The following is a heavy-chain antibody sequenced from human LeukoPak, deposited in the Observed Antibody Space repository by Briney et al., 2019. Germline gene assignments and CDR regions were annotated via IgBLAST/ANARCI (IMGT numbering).Heavy chain of an antibody. CDR3: AKTPGDYYYYMDV. Sequence: GGSLRLSCAASGFTFSTYAMTWVRQAPGKGLQWVSGISGSGRSTFYADSVKGRFTTSRDNSKNTLFLQMNSLRAEDTAVYYCAKTPGDYYYYMDVWGKGTTVTVSS. D-gene: IGHD3-10*01. V-gene: IGHV3-23*01. CDR2: ISGSGRST. CDR1: GFTFSTYA. J-gene: IGHJ6*03.